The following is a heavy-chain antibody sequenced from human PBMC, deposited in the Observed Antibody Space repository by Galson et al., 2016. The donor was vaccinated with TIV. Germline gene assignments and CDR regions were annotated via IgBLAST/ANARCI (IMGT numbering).Heavy chain of an antibody. CDR3: ASEGGNSDYPLRDIFDL. CDR2: ISTSGSTT. D-gene: IGHD3-22*01. J-gene: IGHJ3*01. CDR1: GFSFSDYF. V-gene: IGHV3-11*04. Sequence: SLRLSCAASGFSFSDYFMTWIRQPPGKGLEWVSYISTSGSTTWDANSVEGRFSVSRDNGKGSLFLQLNSLRADDTAVYYCASEGGNSDYPLRDIFDLWGQGTMVSVSS.